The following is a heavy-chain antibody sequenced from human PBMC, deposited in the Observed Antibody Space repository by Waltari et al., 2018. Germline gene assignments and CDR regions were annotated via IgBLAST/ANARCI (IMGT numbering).Heavy chain of an antibody. D-gene: IGHD3-10*01. CDR3: ARIGREGSGSYYMPRWFDP. CDR2: INHSGCT. V-gene: IGHV4-34*01. CDR1: GGSFSGYY. J-gene: IGHJ5*02. Sequence: QVQLQQWGAGLLKPSETLSLTCAVYGGSFSGYYWSWIRQPPGKGLEWIGEINHSGCTNHTPSRNGRVTTSVDTSKSQFSLKLGSVTAAYAAVYYWARIGREGSGSYYMPRWFDPWGQGTLVTVSS.